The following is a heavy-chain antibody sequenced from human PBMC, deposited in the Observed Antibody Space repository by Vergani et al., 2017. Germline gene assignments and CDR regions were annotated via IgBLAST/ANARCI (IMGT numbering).Heavy chain of an antibody. Sequence: QVQLVESGGGVVQPGRSLRLSCAASGFTFSSYAMHWVRQAPGKGLEWVAVISYDGSNKYYADSVKGRFTISRDNSKNTLYLQMNSLRAEDTAVYYCARDKHTMRLTPDYWGQGTLVTVSS. CDR1: GFTFSSYA. CDR3: ARDKHTMRLTPDY. CDR2: ISYDGSNK. V-gene: IGHV3-30-3*01. D-gene: IGHD3-22*01. J-gene: IGHJ4*02.